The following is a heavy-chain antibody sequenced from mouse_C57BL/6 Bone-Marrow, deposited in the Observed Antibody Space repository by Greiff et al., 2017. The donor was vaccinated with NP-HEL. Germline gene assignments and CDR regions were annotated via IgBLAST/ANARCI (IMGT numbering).Heavy chain of an antibody. D-gene: IGHD1-1*01. CDR3: ARENYGSSPFDY. Sequence: VQLQQSGPVLVKPGASVKMSCKASGYTFTDYYMNWVKQSHGKSLEWIGVINPYNGGTSYNQKFKGKATLTVDKSSSTAYMELNSLTSEDSAVYYCARENYGSSPFDYWGQGTTLTVSS. CDR2: INPYNGGT. J-gene: IGHJ2*01. CDR1: GYTFTDYY. V-gene: IGHV1-19*01.